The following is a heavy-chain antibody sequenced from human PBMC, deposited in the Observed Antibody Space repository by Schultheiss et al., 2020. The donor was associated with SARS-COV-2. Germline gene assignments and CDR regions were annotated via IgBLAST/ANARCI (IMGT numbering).Heavy chain of an antibody. Sequence: SQTLSLTCAVYGGSFSGYYWSWIRQPPGKGLEWIGEINHSGSTNYNPSLKSRVTISVDTSKNQFSLKLSSVTAEDTAVYYCARDGLRYDSSGQSAYYYGMDVWGQGTTVTVSS. CDR1: GGSFSGYY. CDR2: INHSGST. V-gene: IGHV4-34*01. J-gene: IGHJ6*02. CDR3: ARDGLRYDSSGQSAYYYGMDV. D-gene: IGHD3-22*01.